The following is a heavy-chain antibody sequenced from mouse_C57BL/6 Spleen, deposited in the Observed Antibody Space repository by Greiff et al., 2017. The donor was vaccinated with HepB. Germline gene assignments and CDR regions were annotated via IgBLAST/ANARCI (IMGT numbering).Heavy chain of an antibody. CDR3: AGGHYYGSSYGYFDV. Sequence: QVHVKQPGAELVRPGSSVKLSCKASGYTFTSYWMHWVKQRPIQGLEWIGNIDPSDSETHYNQKFKDKATLTVDKSSSTAYMQLSSLTSEDSAVYYWAGGHYYGSSYGYFDVWGTGTTVTVSS. CDR2: IDPSDSET. CDR1: GYTFTSYW. V-gene: IGHV1-52*01. D-gene: IGHD1-1*01. J-gene: IGHJ1*03.